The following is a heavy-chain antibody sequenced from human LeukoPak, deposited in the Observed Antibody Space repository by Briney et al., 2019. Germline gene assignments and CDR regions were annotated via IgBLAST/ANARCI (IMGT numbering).Heavy chain of an antibody. CDR3: ARDGGYPYYFDR. D-gene: IGHD5-12*01. J-gene: IGHJ4*02. CDR1: GGSISYYY. Sequence: SETLSLTCSVSGGSISYYYWNWIRQSPGKGLEWIGYIYHGGSTNYNPSLKSRVTISVDTSKDQFSLQLTSVTAADTAVYYCARDGGYPYYFDRWGQGILVTVSS. V-gene: IGHV4-59*01. CDR2: IYHGGST.